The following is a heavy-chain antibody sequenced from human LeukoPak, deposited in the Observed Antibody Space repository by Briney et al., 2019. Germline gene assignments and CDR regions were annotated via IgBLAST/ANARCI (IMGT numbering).Heavy chain of an antibody. V-gene: IGHV1-46*01. Sequence: ASVKVSCKASGYTFTSNYIHWVRQAPGQGLEWMGMIYPRDGSTSYAQKFQGRVTVTRDTSTSTVHMELSGLRSEDTAVYYCARDQEGFDYWGQGTLITVSS. J-gene: IGHJ4*02. CDR3: ARDQEGFDY. CDR2: IYPRDGST. CDR1: GYTFTSNY.